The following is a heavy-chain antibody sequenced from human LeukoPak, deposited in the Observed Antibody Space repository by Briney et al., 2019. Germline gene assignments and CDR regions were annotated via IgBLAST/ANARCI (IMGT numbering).Heavy chain of an antibody. J-gene: IGHJ5*02. Sequence: SETLSLTCTVSGGSISSYYWSWIRQPPGKGLEWIGYIYYSGSTNYNPSLKSRVTISVDTSKNKFSLKLSSVTAADTAVYYCARELGYCSSTSCNNWFDPWGQGTLVTVSS. CDR2: IYYSGST. CDR1: GGSISSYY. V-gene: IGHV4-59*01. D-gene: IGHD2-2*01. CDR3: ARELGYCSSTSCNNWFDP.